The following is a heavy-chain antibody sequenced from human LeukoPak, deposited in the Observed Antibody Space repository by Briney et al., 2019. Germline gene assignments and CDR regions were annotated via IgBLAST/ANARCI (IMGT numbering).Heavy chain of an antibody. CDR1: GFTFDDYA. V-gene: IGHV3-9*01. J-gene: IGHJ4*02. Sequence: PGRSLRLSCAASGFTFDDYAMHWVRQAPGKGLEWVSGISWNSGSIGYADSVKGRFTISGDNAKNSLYLQMNSLRAEDTALYYCAKDSSIAVAGTSYYFDYWGQGTLVTVSS. D-gene: IGHD6-19*01. CDR3: AKDSSIAVAGTSYYFDY. CDR2: ISWNSGSI.